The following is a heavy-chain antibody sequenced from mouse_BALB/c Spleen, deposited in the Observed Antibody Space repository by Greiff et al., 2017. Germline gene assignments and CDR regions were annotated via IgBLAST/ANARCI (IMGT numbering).Heavy chain of an antibody. CDR1: GFTFSNYW. V-gene: IGHV6-6*02. D-gene: IGHD2-4*01. CDR2: IRLKSNNYAT. CDR3: TRSTMITTKGYYYAMDY. Sequence: DVKLVESGGGLVQPGGSMKLSCVASGFTFSNYWMNWVRQSPEKGLEWVAEIRLKSNNYATHYAESVKGRFTISRDDSKSSVYLQMNNLRAEDTGIYYCTRSTMITTKGYYYAMDYWGQGTSVTVSS. J-gene: IGHJ4*01.